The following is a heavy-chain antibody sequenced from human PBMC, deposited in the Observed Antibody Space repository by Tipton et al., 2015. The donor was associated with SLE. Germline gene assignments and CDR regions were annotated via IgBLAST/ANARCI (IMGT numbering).Heavy chain of an antibody. D-gene: IGHD3-10*01. CDR1: GYSFTSYW. CDR2: IYPGDSDT. J-gene: IGHJ6*02. Sequence: VQLVQSGAEVKKRGESLKISCKGSGYSFTSYWIGWVRQMPGKGLEWMGIIYPGDSDTSYSPSLQGQVTISADKSISTAYLQWSSLKASDTAMYYCARRYNGSGSYYFPDVWGQGTTVTVSS. V-gene: IGHV5-51*01. CDR3: ARRYNGSGSYYFPDV.